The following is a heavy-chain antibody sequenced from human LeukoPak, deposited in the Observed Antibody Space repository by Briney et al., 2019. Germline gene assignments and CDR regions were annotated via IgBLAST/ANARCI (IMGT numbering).Heavy chain of an antibody. V-gene: IGHV3-33*06. CDR2: IWYDGSNK. J-gene: IGHJ3*02. Sequence: GGSLRLSCAASGFTFSSYGMHWVRQAPGKGLEWVAVIWYDGSNKYYADSVKGRFTISRDNSKNTLYLQMNSLRAEDTAVYYCAKPVRHYSDSLSAFDIWGQGTMVTVSS. CDR1: GFTFSSYG. CDR3: AKPVRHYSDSLSAFDI. D-gene: IGHD3-22*01.